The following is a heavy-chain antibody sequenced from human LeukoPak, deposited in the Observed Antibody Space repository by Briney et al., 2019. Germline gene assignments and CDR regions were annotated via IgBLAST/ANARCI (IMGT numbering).Heavy chain of an antibody. V-gene: IGHV4-59*01. CDR3: ARGADSSGYYSIFYFDY. J-gene: IGHJ4*02. CDR1: GGSISSYY. CDR2: IYYSGST. D-gene: IGHD3-22*01. Sequence: PSETLSLTCTVSGGSISSYYWSWIRQPPGKGLEWIGYIYYSGSTNYSPSLKSRVTISVDTSKNQFSLKLSSVTAADTAVYYCARGADSSGYYSIFYFDYWGQGTLVTVSS.